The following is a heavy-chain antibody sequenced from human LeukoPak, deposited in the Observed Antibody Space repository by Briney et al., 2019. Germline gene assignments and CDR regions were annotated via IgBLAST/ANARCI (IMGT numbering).Heavy chain of an antibody. J-gene: IGHJ4*02. D-gene: IGHD3-3*01. Sequence: GGSLRLSCAASGFTFSSFAMHWVRQAPGKGLEWVSYISSSSSTIYYADSVKGRFTISRDNAKNSLYLQMNSLRAEDTAVYYCARDLDPYYDFWSGSDYWGQGTLVTVSS. CDR1: GFTFSSFA. CDR2: ISSSSSTI. CDR3: ARDLDPYYDFWSGSDY. V-gene: IGHV3-48*01.